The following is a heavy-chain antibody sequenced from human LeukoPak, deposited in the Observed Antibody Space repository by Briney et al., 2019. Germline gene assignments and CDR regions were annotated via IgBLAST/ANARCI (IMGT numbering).Heavy chain of an antibody. CDR3: ARDLVLGYGSGSYGY. CDR1: GFTFSSYS. Sequence: GGSLRLSCAASGFTFSSYSMNWVRQAPGKGLEWVSYISSSSSTIYYADSVKGRFTISRDNAKNSLYLQMNSLRAEDTAVYYCARDLVLGYGSGSYGYWGQGTLVTVSS. J-gene: IGHJ4*02. D-gene: IGHD3-10*01. V-gene: IGHV3-48*04. CDR2: ISSSSSTI.